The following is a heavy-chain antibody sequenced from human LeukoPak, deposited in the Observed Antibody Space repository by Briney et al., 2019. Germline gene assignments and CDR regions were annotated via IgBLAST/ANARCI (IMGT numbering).Heavy chain of an antibody. CDR3: ASSIMITFGGVIRGYYFDY. V-gene: IGHV1-69*05. CDR1: GGTFSSYA. CDR2: IIPIFGTA. D-gene: IGHD3-16*01. J-gene: IGHJ4*02. Sequence: SVKVSCKASGGTFSSYAISRVRQAPGQGLEWMGGIIPIFGTANYAQKFQGRVTITTDESTSTAYMELSSLRSEDTAVYYCASSIMITFGGVIRGYYFDYWGQGTLVTVSS.